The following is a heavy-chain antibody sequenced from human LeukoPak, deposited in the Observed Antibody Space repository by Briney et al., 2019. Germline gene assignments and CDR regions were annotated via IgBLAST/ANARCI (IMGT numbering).Heavy chain of an antibody. J-gene: IGHJ3*02. CDR1: GYTFTVYY. Sequence: GPSVKLSCNASGYTFTVYYMHWVRLPPGQGLEWKGWINPNSGGTNYAQKFQGRVTMTRDTSISTAYMELGRLRSDDTGVYYCARDYYYDSSGYYKYDAFDIWGQGTMVTVSS. D-gene: IGHD3-22*01. CDR3: ARDYYYDSSGYYKYDAFDI. CDR2: INPNSGGT. V-gene: IGHV1-2*02.